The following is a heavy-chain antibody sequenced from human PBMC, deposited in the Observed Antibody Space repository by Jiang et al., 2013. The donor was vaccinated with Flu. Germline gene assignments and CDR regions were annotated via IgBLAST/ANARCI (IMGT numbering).Heavy chain of an antibody. J-gene: IGHJ6*02. D-gene: IGHD5-24*01. CDR3: TRVPRDDYYEDGMDV. V-gene: IGHV3-21*06. CDR2: ISSRNSFR. Sequence: EVQLLESGGGLVKPGGSLRLSCVASGFTMSPYDMHWVRQTPGKGLEWVSSISSRNSFRFYGDWVRGRFTISRDNAKNSVHLQMDSLGAEDTAVYYCTRVPRDDYYEDGMDVWGQGTTVTVSS. CDR1: GFTMSPYD.